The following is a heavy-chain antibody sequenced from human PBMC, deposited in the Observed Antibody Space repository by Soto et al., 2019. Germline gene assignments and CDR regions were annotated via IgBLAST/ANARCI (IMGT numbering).Heavy chain of an antibody. J-gene: IGHJ4*02. Sequence: QVQLVQSGAEVKKPGSSVKVSCKASGGTFSSYAFNWVRQAPGQGLEWMGGIIPIFGTANSAQKFQGRVTITADVSTSTAYMELSSLRSEDTAIYYCARGSYCIGTSFCCPSDNWGQGTLVTVSS. CDR1: GGTFSSYA. V-gene: IGHV1-69*12. CDR3: ARGSYCIGTSFCCPSDN. D-gene: IGHD2-2*01. CDR2: IIPIFGTA.